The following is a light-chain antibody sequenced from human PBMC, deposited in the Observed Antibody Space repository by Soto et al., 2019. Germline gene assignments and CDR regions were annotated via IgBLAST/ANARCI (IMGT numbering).Light chain of an antibody. Sequence: IQLTQSPSSLSASIGDRVTITCRASQDISIYLASYQQKSGEAPRLLIYGASTLQSGVPSRFSGSRSGTDFTLTIRGLQPEDFATYYCQQLHSCVLTFGGGTKVEMK. V-gene: IGKV1-9*01. CDR2: GAS. CDR3: QQLHSCVLT. CDR1: QDISIY. J-gene: IGKJ4*01.